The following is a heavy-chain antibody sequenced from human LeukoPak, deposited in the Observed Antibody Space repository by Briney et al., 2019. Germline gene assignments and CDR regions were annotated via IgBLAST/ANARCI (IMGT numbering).Heavy chain of an antibody. CDR1: GGYFSGYY. J-gene: IGHJ3*02. D-gene: IGHD2-2*01. CDR3: ARGRVRCSSASCYPRAAAFDI. V-gene: IGHV4-34*01. Sequence: SETLSLTCAVYGGYFSGYYWSWIRQPPGKGLEWIGEINHSGSTNYNPSLKSRVTISVDTSKNQFSLKLSSVTAADTAVYYRARGRVRCSSASCYPRAAAFDIWGQGTMVTVSS. CDR2: INHSGST.